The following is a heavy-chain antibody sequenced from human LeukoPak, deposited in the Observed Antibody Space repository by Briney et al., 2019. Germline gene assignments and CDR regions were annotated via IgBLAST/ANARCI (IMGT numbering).Heavy chain of an antibody. CDR2: ITPILGIA. Sequence: SVKVSCKASGGTFSSYAISWVRQAPGQGLEWMGRITPILGIANYAQKFQGRVTITADKSTSTAYMELSSLRSEDTAVYYCARDCPRNTYYYDSSGYQLDPWGQGTLVTVSS. D-gene: IGHD3-22*01. V-gene: IGHV1-69*04. CDR3: ARDCPRNTYYYDSSGYQLDP. J-gene: IGHJ5*02. CDR1: GGTFSSYA.